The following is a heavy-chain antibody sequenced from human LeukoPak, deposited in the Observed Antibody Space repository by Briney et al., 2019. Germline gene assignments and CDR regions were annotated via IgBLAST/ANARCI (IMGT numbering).Heavy chain of an antibody. J-gene: IGHJ3*02. CDR3: AREPSDVVVTAGGDAFDI. Sequence: GGSLRLSCAASGFTFSNAWMSWVRQAPGKGLEWVGRIKSKTDDGTTDYAAPVQGRFTISRDNAKNSLYLQMNSLRAEDTAVYYCAREPSDVVVTAGGDAFDIWGQGTMVTVSS. V-gene: IGHV3-15*01. CDR1: GFTFSNAW. D-gene: IGHD2-21*02. CDR2: IKSKTDDGTT.